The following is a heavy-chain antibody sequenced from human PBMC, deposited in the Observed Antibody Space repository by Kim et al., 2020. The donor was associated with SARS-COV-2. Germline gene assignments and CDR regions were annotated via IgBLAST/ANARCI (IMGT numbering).Heavy chain of an antibody. CDR1: GFTFSSYA. J-gene: IGHJ4*02. CDR3: AKDPRGGRGTAMDFDY. CDR2: ISGSGGST. D-gene: IGHD5-18*01. V-gene: IGHV3-23*01. Sequence: GGSLRLSCAASGFTFSSYAMSWVRQAPGKGLEWVSAISGSGGSTYYADSVKGRFTISRDNSKNTLYLQMNSLRAEDTAVYYCAKDPRGGRGTAMDFDYWGQGTLVTVSS.